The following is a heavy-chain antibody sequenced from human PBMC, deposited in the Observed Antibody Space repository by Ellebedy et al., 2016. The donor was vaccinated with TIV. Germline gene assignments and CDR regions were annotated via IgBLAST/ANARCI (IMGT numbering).Heavy chain of an antibody. CDR2: MNPNSGNT. D-gene: IGHD6-13*01. CDR1: GYTFTDYD. Sequence: ASVKVSCTASGYTFTDYDMNWVRQASGQGLEWMGYMNPNSGNTGYAQKFQGRVTFTRNTSISTAYMELSSLRSDDTAVYYCARCPQQLTSAWNWLDPWGQGTLVTVSS. V-gene: IGHV1-8*01. J-gene: IGHJ5*02. CDR3: ARCPQQLTSAWNWLDP.